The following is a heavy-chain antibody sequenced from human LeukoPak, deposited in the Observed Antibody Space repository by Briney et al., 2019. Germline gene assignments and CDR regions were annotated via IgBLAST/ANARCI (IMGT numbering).Heavy chain of an antibody. D-gene: IGHD3-10*01. CDR1: GGTFSSYA. Sequence: EASVKVSCKASGGTFSSYAISWVRQAPGQGLEWMGGIIPIFGTANYAQKFQGRVTITADESTSTAYMELSSLRSEDTAVCYCARTFAGSTDAFDIWGQGTMVTVSS. J-gene: IGHJ3*02. CDR3: ARTFAGSTDAFDI. V-gene: IGHV1-69*13. CDR2: IIPIFGTA.